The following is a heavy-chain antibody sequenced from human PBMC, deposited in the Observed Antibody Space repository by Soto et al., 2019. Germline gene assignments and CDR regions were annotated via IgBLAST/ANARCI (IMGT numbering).Heavy chain of an antibody. CDR2: ISGSGDTT. Sequence: PGGSLRLSCAASGFTFSSYAMSWVRQAPGKGLEWVSAISGSGDTTYYADSVKGRFTISRDNSKNTLYLQMNSLRAEDTALYYCAKGIYGGRGYYYYGVDVWGQGTSVTVSS. J-gene: IGHJ6*02. D-gene: IGHD2-15*01. CDR3: AKGIYGGRGYYYYGVDV. CDR1: GFTFSSYA. V-gene: IGHV3-23*01.